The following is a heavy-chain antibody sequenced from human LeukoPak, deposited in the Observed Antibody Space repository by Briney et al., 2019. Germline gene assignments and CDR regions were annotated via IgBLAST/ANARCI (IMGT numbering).Heavy chain of an antibody. J-gene: IGHJ3*02. CDR1: GGSISGHH. Sequence: SQTLSLTCTVSGGSISGHHWTWIRQPPGTELEWIGYFYDSGDFNYNPSLNSRVTISTDMSNNQFSLRMSSVTAADTAMYYCARLLRPGGRKGDAFDIWGQGTLVTVSS. V-gene: IGHV4-59*08. CDR3: ARLLRPGGRKGDAFDI. D-gene: IGHD1-26*01. CDR2: FYDSGDF.